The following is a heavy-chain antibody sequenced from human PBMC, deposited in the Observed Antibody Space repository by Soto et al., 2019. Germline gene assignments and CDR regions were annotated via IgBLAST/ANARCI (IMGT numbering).Heavy chain of an antibody. V-gene: IGHV1-3*01. CDR1: GYTFTRNA. CDR2: IDAGNGNT. J-gene: IGHJ4*02. CDR3: ARGLGLYYFDY. D-gene: IGHD1-26*01. Sequence: ASVKVSCKASGYTFTRNAIHWVRQAPGQRLEWIGKIDAGNGNTRYSQKFQGRVTITRDTSASAAYMELSTLGSEDTSIYYCARGLGLYYFDYWGQGTLVTVSS.